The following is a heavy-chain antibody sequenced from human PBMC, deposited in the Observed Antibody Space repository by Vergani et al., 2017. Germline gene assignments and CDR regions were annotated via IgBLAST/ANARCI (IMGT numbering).Heavy chain of an antibody. V-gene: IGHV1-18*01. D-gene: IGHD4-23*01. J-gene: IGHJ4*02. CDR3: ARNWGTTVEKGGFDY. CDR1: GYTFTSYG. Sequence: QVQLVQSGAEVKKPGASVKVSCKASGYTFTSYGISWVRQAPGQGLEWMGWISAYNGNTNYAQKLQGRVTMTTDTSTSTAYMEVRSLRSDDPAVYYCARNWGTTVEKGGFDYWGQGTPVTVSS. CDR2: ISAYNGNT.